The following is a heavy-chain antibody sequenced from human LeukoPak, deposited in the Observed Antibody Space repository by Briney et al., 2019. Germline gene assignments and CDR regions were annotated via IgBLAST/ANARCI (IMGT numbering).Heavy chain of an antibody. V-gene: IGHV3-23*01. CDR1: GFTVSSNY. Sequence: PGGSLRLSCAASGFTVSSNYMSLVRQAPGKGLEWVSGISGGGDSAYYADSVKGRFTISRDNSKNTLYLRMSSLRAEDEDVYYCVEGDDFRGWSSFWGQGTLVTVSS. CDR2: ISGGGDSA. D-gene: IGHD6-19*01. J-gene: IGHJ4*02. CDR3: VEGDDFRGWSSF.